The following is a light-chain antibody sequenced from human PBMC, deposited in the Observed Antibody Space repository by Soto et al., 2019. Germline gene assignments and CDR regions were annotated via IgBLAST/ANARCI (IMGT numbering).Light chain of an antibody. J-gene: IGKJ2*01. CDR3: QHYGTSLYT. CDR1: QIISSTY. Sequence: DIVLTQSPGTLSLSPGETATLSCRASQIISSTYLGWYQQKPGQAPRLLIYGASSRATGIPDRFSGSGSGTDFTLTIRRLEPEDFAEYYCQHYGTSLYTFGQGNKLQIK. CDR2: GAS. V-gene: IGKV3-20*01.